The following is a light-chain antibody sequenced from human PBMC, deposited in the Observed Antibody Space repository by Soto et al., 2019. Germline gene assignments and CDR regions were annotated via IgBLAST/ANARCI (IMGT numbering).Light chain of an antibody. J-gene: IGLJ1*01. CDR3: SSYTSSRPYV. CDR2: EVT. V-gene: IGLV2-14*01. Sequence: QSALNQPASVSGSPGQSIPISCTGTSSDVGGYNYVSWYQQLPGKAPKLMIYEVTNRPSGVSSRFSGSKSGNTASLTISGLQAEDEADYYCSSYTSSRPYVFGTGTKVTVL. CDR1: SSDVGGYNY.